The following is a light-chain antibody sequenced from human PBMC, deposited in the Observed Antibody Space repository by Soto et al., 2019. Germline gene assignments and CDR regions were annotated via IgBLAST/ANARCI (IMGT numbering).Light chain of an antibody. CDR1: QSISSN. J-gene: IGKJ2*01. CDR3: QQYGSSPWT. CDR2: DAS. V-gene: IGKV3-20*01. Sequence: EIVMTQSPDTLSVSPGERATLSCRASQSISSNLAWYLQKVGQAPRLLIYDASSTATGIPDRFSGSGSGTEFTLTISRLEPEDFAVYYCQQYGSSPWTFGQGTKLEIK.